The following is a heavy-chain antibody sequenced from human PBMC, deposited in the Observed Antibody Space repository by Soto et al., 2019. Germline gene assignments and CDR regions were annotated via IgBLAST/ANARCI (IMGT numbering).Heavy chain of an antibody. V-gene: IGHV3-23*05. D-gene: IGHD3-10*01. Sequence: EVHLLESGGGLVQPGQSPRLSCVVSGFTFTTFGMIWVRQAPGKGLEWVSGFDSNGGYTYYADSVKGRFTISRYNSLNTLYLQLNSLRVEDTALYFCGKGQGGDGFGVDFCGRETLVTVSS. J-gene: IGHJ4*02. CDR3: GKGQGGDGFGVDF. CDR2: FDSNGGYT. CDR1: GFTFTTFG.